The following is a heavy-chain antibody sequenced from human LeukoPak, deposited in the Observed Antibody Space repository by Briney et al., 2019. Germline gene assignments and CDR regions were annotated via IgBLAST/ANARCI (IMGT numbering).Heavy chain of an antibody. J-gene: IGHJ4*02. Sequence: ASVKVSCKASGYTFTSYGISWVRQAPGQGLEWMGWISAYNGNTNYAQKLQGRVTMTTDTSTSTAYMELRSLRSDDTAVYYCARERNRYDYVWGSYRSQFDYWGQGTLVTVSS. CDR3: ARERNRYDYVWGSYRSQFDY. CDR2: ISAYNGNT. D-gene: IGHD3-16*02. V-gene: IGHV1-18*01. CDR1: GYTFTSYG.